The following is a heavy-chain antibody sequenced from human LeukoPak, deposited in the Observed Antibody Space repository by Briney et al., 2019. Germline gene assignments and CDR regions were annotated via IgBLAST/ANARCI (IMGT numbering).Heavy chain of an antibody. Sequence: GTSLRLSCAASGFTFSNYVMHWVRQAPGKGLEWVAVIWYDGSNKYYADSVKGRFTISRDNSKNTLYLQMNSLRAEDTAVYYCAKDRRMGDAFDIWGQGTMVTVSS. D-gene: IGHD1-14*01. J-gene: IGHJ3*02. CDR1: GFTFSNYV. V-gene: IGHV3-33*06. CDR3: AKDRRMGDAFDI. CDR2: IWYDGSNK.